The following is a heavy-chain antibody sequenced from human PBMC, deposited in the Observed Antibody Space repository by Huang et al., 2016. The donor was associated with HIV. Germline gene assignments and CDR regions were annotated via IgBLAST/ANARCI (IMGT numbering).Heavy chain of an antibody. CDR2: IYWDNEE. CDR1: GFSLTSSGVA. V-gene: IGHV2-5*02. CDR3: VHRLRYGKWYVDY. D-gene: IGHD6-13*01. Sequence: QITLKESGPTLVKPTQTLTLTCTFSGFSLTSSGVAVGWISQPPGKALEWLALIYWDNEERFSPSLKTRLTITKDTPKNEVVLTMTNMDPVDTATYYCVHRLRYGKWYVDYWGQGVLVTVSS. J-gene: IGHJ4*02.